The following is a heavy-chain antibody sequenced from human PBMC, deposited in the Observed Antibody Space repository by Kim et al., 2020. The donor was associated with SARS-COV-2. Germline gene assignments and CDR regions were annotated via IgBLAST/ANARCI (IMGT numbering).Heavy chain of an antibody. CDR1: GGSISSSSYY. CDR2: IYYSGST. J-gene: IGHJ4*02. D-gene: IGHD2-15*01. V-gene: IGHV4-39*01. CDR3: ARHATDIVVVVAATYFDY. Sequence: SETLSLTCTVSGGSISSSSYYWGWIRQPPGKGLEWIGSIYYSGSTYYNPSLKSRVTISVDTSKNQFSLKLSSVTAADTAVYYCARHATDIVVVVAATYFDYWGQGTLVTVSS.